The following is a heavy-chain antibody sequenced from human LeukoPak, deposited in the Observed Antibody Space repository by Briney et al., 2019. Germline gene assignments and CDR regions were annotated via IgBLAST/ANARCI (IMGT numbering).Heavy chain of an antibody. J-gene: IGHJ3*02. D-gene: IGHD3-3*01. V-gene: IGHV4-4*02. CDR1: GGSISSNNW. CDR2: IYHSGST. CDR3: ARVGHGWSGAFDI. Sequence: SGTLSLTCAVSGGSISSNNWWSWVRQPPGKGLEWIGEIYHSGSTNHNPSLKSRVTISVDKSKKQFSLKLSSVTAADTAVYYCARVGHGWSGAFDIWGQGTMVTVSS.